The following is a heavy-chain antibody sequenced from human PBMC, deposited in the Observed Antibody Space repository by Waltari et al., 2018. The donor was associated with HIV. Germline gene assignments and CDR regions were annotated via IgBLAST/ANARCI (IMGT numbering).Heavy chain of an antibody. V-gene: IGHV1-2*06. D-gene: IGHD2-2*01. J-gene: IGHJ4*02. Sequence: QVQLVQPGAEGETPGASVEVSCMAQGYPFPNYNLHWVRPAPGQGLEWMGRINPSNGDTNYAQSFQGRVTMTRDTSISTAYMELTRLTSDDTAVYYCARAYCSATGCQIGGYWGQGTLVTVSS. CDR1: GYPFPNYN. CDR2: INPSNGDT. CDR3: ARAYCSATGCQIGGY.